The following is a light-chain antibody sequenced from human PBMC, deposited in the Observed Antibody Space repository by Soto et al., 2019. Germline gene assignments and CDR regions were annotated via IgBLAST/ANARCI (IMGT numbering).Light chain of an antibody. V-gene: IGKV3-15*01. CDR3: QQYNNWPRT. CDR2: GAS. J-gene: IGKJ2*01. CDR1: QSISSD. Sequence: ETVMTQSPATLSVSPGERATLSCRASQSISSDLAWYQQKPGQAPRLLIYGASTTATGIPGRFSGSGSGREFTLTISRLQSEDFAVYYCQQYNNWPRTFGQGTKLEIK.